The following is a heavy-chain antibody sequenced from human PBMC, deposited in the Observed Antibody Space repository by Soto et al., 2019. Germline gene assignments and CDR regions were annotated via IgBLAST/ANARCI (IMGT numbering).Heavy chain of an antibody. CDR1: GLSLSNGRLG. CDR2: IFSNDDK. J-gene: IGHJ5*02. D-gene: IGHD2-2*01. Sequence: QVTLKESGPVLVKPTETITLTCTVSGLSLSNGRLGVSWIRQPPGKALEWLAHIFSNDDKSYSTSLRSRLTITEDTSRSQVVLTMTNMDPMDSATYYCALIRDCSRTDCYLASFDPWGQGTLVTVSS. CDR3: ALIRDCSRTDCYLASFDP. V-gene: IGHV2-26*01.